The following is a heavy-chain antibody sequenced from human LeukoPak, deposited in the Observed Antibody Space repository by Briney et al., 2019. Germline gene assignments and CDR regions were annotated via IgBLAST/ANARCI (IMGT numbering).Heavy chain of an antibody. CDR3: ADPPFDP. V-gene: IGHV3-23*01. J-gene: IGHJ5*02. Sequence: SGGSLRLSCAVSGFSFTTHAMSWVRQTPGRGLEWVSTISATGKESYYADSVKGRFSISRDNSKNTLYLQMNSLRVEDTALYYCADPPFDPWGQGTLVTVSS. CDR2: ISATGKES. CDR1: GFSFTTHA.